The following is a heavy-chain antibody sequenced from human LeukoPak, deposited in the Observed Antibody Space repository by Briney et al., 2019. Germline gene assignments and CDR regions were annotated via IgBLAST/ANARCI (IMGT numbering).Heavy chain of an antibody. CDR3: ARDHYDSSGYYYGDY. CDR1: GYTFTGYY. V-gene: IGHV1-69*05. Sequence: GASVKVSCKASGYTFTGYYMHWVRQAPGQGLEWMGGIIPIFGTANYAQKFQGRVTITTDESTSTAYMELSSLRSEDTAVYYCARDHYDSSGYYYGDYWGQGTLVTVSS. D-gene: IGHD3-22*01. J-gene: IGHJ4*02. CDR2: IIPIFGTA.